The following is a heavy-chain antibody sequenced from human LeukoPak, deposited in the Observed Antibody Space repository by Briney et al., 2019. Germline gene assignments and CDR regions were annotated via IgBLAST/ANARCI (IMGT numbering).Heavy chain of an antibody. Sequence: ASVKVSCKASGYSFTGYYMHWVRQAPGQGLEWMGWINPNSGDTNYAQKFQGRVTMTRDTSISTAYMELSRLRSDDTAVYYCARVTIGSSWLPGPTYDHWGQGALVTVSS. CDR3: ARVTIGSSWLPGPTYDH. CDR1: GYSFTGYY. V-gene: IGHV1-2*02. CDR2: INPNSGDT. D-gene: IGHD6-13*01. J-gene: IGHJ4*02.